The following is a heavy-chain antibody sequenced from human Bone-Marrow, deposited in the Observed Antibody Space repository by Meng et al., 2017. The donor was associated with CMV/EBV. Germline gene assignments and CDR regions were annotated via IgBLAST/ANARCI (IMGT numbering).Heavy chain of an antibody. J-gene: IGHJ6*02. D-gene: IGHD2-15*01. CDR2: ISGSGGST. V-gene: IGHV3-23*01. Sequence: GSLKISCAASGFTFSSYAMSWVRQAPGKGLEWVSAISGSGGSTYYADSVKGRFTISRDNSKNTLYLQMNSLRAEDTAVYYCARSAGGRYCSGGSCPTYYYYGMDVWGQGTTVTVSS. CDR1: GFTFSSYA. CDR3: ARSAGGRYCSGGSCPTYYYYGMDV.